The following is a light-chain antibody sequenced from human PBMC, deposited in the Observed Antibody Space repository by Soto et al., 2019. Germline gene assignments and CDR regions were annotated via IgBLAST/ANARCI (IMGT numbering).Light chain of an antibody. J-gene: IGKJ5*01. CDR3: IQATHWPIT. CDR2: KVS. CDR1: QSLVYSDGIAY. V-gene: IGKV2-30*01. Sequence: DVVMTQSPLSLPVTLGQPASISCRSNQSLVYSDGIAYFSWSQQRPGRSPRRLIYKVSNRDSGVPARWSGSGFGTDFALKIGRVEADDVGVYYCIQATHWPITFGQGTRVESK.